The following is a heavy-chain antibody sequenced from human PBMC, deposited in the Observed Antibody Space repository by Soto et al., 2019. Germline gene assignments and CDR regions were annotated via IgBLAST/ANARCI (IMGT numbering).Heavy chain of an antibody. CDR2: ISGSGGST. D-gene: IGHD5-12*01. Sequence: EVQLLESGGGLVQPGGSLRLSCAASGFTFSSYAMSWVRQVPVKGLEWVSSISGSGGSTFYADSVKGRFTISRDTSKNTLFLQMNSLRAEDTAVYYCAKDRGRGYDWFDSWGQGTLVTVSS. V-gene: IGHV3-23*01. CDR1: GFTFSSYA. CDR3: AKDRGRGYDWFDS. J-gene: IGHJ5*01.